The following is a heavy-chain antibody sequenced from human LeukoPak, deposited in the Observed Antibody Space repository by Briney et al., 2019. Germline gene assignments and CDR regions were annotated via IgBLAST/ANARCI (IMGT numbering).Heavy chain of an antibody. Sequence: GGSLRLSCAASGIILDDYAMHWVRQAPGKGLEWVSGISWNSGSIGYADSVKGRFTISRDNAKNSLYLQMNSLRAEDTALYYCAKTSGYYLRDAFDIWGQGTMVTVSS. J-gene: IGHJ3*02. V-gene: IGHV3-9*01. CDR1: GIILDDYA. CDR3: AKTSGYYLRDAFDI. CDR2: ISWNSGSI. D-gene: IGHD3-22*01.